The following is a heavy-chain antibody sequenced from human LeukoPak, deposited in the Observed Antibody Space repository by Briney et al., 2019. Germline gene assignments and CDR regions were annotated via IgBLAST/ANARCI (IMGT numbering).Heavy chain of an antibody. CDR3: AKDLAYSSSWTLGYYYYYGMDV. CDR1: GFTFSSYG. D-gene: IGHD6-13*01. CDR2: ISYDGSNK. Sequence: GRSLRLSCAASGFTFSSYGMHWVRQAPGKGLEWVAVISYDGSNKYYADSVKGRFTISRDNSKNTLYLQMNSLRAEDTAVYYCAKDLAYSSSWTLGYYYYYGMDVWGQGTTVTVSS. J-gene: IGHJ6*02. V-gene: IGHV3-30*18.